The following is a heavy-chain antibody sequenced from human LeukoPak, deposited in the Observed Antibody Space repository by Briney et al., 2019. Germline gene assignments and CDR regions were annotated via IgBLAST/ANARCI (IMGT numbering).Heavy chain of an antibody. CDR1: GFTFSDYY. J-gene: IGHJ3*02. CDR3: ARDGNNYGDYGDAFDI. V-gene: IGHV3-11*01. D-gene: IGHD4-17*01. Sequence: GGSLRLSCAASGFTFSDYYISWIRQAPGKGLEWVSYISNSGSTIYYADSVKGRFTISRDNAKNSLYLQMNSLRAEDTAVYYCARDGNNYGDYGDAFDIWGQGTMVTVSS. CDR2: ISNSGSTI.